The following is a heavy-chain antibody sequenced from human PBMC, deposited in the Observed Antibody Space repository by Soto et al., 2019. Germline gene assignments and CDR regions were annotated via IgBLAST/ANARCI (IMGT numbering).Heavy chain of an antibody. CDR3: ARTRYFDWLFHFDY. CDR1: GYTFTGXY. D-gene: IGHD3-9*01. V-gene: IGHV1-2*04. CDR2: INPNSGGT. J-gene: IGHJ4*02. Sequence: ASVKVSCKASGYTFTGXYMHWVRQAPGQGLEWMGWINPNSGGTNYAQKFQGWVTMTRDTSISTAYMELSRLRSDDTAVYYCARTRYFDWLFHFDYWGQGTLVTVSS.